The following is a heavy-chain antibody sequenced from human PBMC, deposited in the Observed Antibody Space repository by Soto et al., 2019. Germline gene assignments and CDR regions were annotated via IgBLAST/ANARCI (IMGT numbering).Heavy chain of an antibody. Sequence: QVQLQESGPGLVKPSETLSLTCAVSGDSVSNDNYYWSWIRPPPGKGLEWIGYIYYRGTTTYNSYLKRRLSLLVAMSKNQFSLKLASVTAADTAVYFCGSSQRGRPAFTFDYSCQGALVTVSS. CDR3: GSSQRGRPAFTFDY. D-gene: IGHD3-16*01. CDR2: IYYRGTT. V-gene: IGHV4-61*01. CDR1: GDSVSNDNYY. J-gene: IGHJ4*02.